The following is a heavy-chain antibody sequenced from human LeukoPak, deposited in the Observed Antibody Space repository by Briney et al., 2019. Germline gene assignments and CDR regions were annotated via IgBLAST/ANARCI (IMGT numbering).Heavy chain of an antibody. CDR3: TRVGYDFWSGYYQEEFDY. CDR2: IRSKAYGGTT. J-gene: IGHJ4*02. Sequence: GGSLRLSCTASGFTFGDYAMSWFRQAPGKGLEWVSFIRSKAYGGTTEYAASVKGRFTISRDDSKSIAYPQMNSLKTEDTAVYYCTRVGYDFWSGYYQEEFDYWGQGTLVTVSS. D-gene: IGHD3-3*01. CDR1: GFTFGDYA. V-gene: IGHV3-49*03.